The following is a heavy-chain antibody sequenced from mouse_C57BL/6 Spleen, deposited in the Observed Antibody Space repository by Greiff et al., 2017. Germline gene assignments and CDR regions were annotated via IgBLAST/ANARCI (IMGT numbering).Heavy chain of an antibody. D-gene: IGHD1-1*01. Sequence: EVKLQQSGAELVKPGASVKLSCTASGFNIKDYYMHWVKQRTEQGLEWIGRIDPEDGETKYAPKFQGKATITADTSSNTAYLQLSSLTSEDTAVYYCALNYYGSSYQYYFDYWGQGTTLTVSS. CDR3: ALNYYGSSYQYYFDY. CDR2: IDPEDGET. J-gene: IGHJ2*01. CDR1: GFNIKDYY. V-gene: IGHV14-2*01.